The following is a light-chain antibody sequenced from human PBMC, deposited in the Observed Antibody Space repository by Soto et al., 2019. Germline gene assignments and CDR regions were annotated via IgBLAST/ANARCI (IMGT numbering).Light chain of an antibody. CDR1: NSNIGSNT. CDR3: AAWDDSLNGRV. V-gene: IGLV1-44*01. J-gene: IGLJ1*01. CDR2: YDN. Sequence: VVTQPPSASGTPGQRVTISCSGSNSNIGSNTVNWYQQLPGTAPKLLIYYDNLRPSGVPNRISGSKSGTSASLAISGLQSDDEADYYCAAWDDSLNGRVFGTWTKLTVL.